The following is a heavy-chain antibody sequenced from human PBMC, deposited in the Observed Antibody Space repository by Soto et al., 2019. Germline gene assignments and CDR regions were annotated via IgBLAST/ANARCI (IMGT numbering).Heavy chain of an antibody. D-gene: IGHD3-3*01. CDR2: INSDGSST. CDR3: ARGPHYDFDYYGMDV. V-gene: IGHV3-74*01. CDR1: GFTFSSYW. J-gene: IGHJ6*02. Sequence: PGGSLRLSCAASGFTFSSYWMHWVRQAPGKGLVWVSRINSDGSSTSYADSVKGRFTISRDNAKNTLYLQMNSLRAEDTAVYYCARGPHYDFDYYGMDVWGQGTTVTVSS.